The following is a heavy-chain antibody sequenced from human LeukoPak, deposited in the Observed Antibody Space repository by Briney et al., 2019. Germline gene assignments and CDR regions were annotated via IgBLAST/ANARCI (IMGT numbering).Heavy chain of an antibody. Sequence: GGSLRLSCAASGFTFDDYAMHWVRQAPGKGLEWVSGISWNSGSIGYADSVKGRFTISRDNAKNSLYLQMNSLRAEDTALYYCARTKGYYGSGSYYNDYWGQGTLVAVSS. CDR3: ARTKGYYGSGSYYNDY. CDR2: ISWNSGSI. CDR1: GFTFDDYA. D-gene: IGHD3-10*01. V-gene: IGHV3-9*01. J-gene: IGHJ4*02.